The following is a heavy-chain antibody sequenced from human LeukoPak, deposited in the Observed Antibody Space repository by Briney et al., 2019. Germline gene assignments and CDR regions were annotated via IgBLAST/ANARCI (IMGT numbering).Heavy chain of an antibody. CDR3: ARGADYELYYFDY. CDR2: IYYSGST. D-gene: IGHD4-17*01. CDR1: GGSISSGDYY. J-gene: IGHJ4*02. Sequence: SETLSLTCTVSGGSISSGDYYWSWIRQPPGKGLEWIGYIYYSGSTYYNPSLKSRVTISVDTSKNQLSLKLSSVTAADTAVYYCARGADYELYYFDYWGQGTLVTVSS. V-gene: IGHV4-30-4*08.